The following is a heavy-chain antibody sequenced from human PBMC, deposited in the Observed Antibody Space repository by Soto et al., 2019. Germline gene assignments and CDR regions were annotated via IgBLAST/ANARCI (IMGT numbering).Heavy chain of an antibody. Sequence: QVQLQESGPGLVKPSGTLSLTCAVSGGSFTSNNWWTWVRQPPGQGLEWIGEIYRAGSTNYKPSLKRRVTISLDKSENQFSLKVTSLTAADTAVYYCASRDPGTSVDYWGQGTLVTVSS. CDR1: GGSFTSNNW. D-gene: IGHD1-7*01. J-gene: IGHJ4*02. CDR2: IYRAGST. V-gene: IGHV4-4*02. CDR3: ASRDPGTSVDY.